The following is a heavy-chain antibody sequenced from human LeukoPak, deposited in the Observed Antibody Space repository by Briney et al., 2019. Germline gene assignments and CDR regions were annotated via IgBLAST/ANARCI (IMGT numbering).Heavy chain of an antibody. D-gene: IGHD4-23*01. J-gene: IGHJ4*02. Sequence: SETLSLTCTVSGGSSSGYYWGWIRQPPGKGLEWIGSIYHSGSTNYNPSLKSRVTISVDTSKNQFSLKLSSVTAADTAVYYCARGRRGNSAVYWGQGTLVTVSS. CDR1: GGSSSGYY. V-gene: IGHV4-59*01. CDR2: IYHSGST. CDR3: ARGRRGNSAVY.